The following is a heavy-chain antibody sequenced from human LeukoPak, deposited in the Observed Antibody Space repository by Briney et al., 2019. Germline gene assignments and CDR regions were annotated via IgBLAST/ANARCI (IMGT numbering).Heavy chain of an antibody. Sequence: GGSLRLSCVASGFPFSSYWMTWVRQAQGQGLEWVANIKQDGSKKSYVDSVKGRFTISRDNAKNSLYLQMNSLRGEDTAIYYCTRVGYIDEGIDYWGQGTLVTVSS. J-gene: IGHJ4*02. D-gene: IGHD5-24*01. CDR2: IKQDGSKK. V-gene: IGHV3-7*04. CDR1: GFPFSSYW. CDR3: TRVGYIDEGIDY.